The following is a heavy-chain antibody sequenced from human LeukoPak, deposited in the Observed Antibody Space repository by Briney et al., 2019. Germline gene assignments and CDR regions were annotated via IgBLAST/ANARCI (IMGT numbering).Heavy chain of an antibody. CDR3: ARTRPDSSGYYRPFDY. D-gene: IGHD3-22*01. Sequence: SETLSLTCTVSGGSISSSSYYWSWIRQHPGKGLEWIGYIYYSGSTYYNPSLKGRVTISVDTSKNQFSLKLSSVTAADTAVYYCARTRPDSSGYYRPFDYWGQGTLVTVSS. CDR2: IYYSGST. CDR1: GGSISSSSYY. V-gene: IGHV4-31*03. J-gene: IGHJ4*02.